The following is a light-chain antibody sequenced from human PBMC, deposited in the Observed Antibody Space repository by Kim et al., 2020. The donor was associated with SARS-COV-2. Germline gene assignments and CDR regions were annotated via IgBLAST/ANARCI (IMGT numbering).Light chain of an antibody. CDR2: GAS. CDR1: QSVSSN. CDR3: QQYYSWPRT. Sequence: EIVMTQSPATLSVSPGERATLSCRASQSVSSNLAWYQQKPGQAPRLLIYGASIRATDIPARFSGSGSGTEFTLTISSLQSEDFAVYYYQQYYSWPRTFGQGTKVDIK. V-gene: IGKV3-15*01. J-gene: IGKJ1*01.